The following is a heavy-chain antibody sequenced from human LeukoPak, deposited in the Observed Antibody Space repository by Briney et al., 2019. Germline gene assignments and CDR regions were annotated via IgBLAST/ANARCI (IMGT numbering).Heavy chain of an antibody. CDR2: INTNSGDI. V-gene: IGHV1-2*02. CDR3: ARALGSGISLYY. D-gene: IGHD1-26*01. CDR1: GYNLIDYY. Sequence: GSVKVSCQASGYNLIDYYMYWVRQAPGQGLEWMGWINTNSGDIKYAQKFQGRVTMTRDTSISTVYMELSRLTPDDTAVYYCARALGSGISLYYWGQGTLVTVSS. J-gene: IGHJ4*02.